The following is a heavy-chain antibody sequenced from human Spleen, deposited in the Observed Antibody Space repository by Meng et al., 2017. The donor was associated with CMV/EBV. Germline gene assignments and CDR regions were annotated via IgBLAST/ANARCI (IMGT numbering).Heavy chain of an antibody. CDR3: ANEQDYGARDY. J-gene: IGHJ4*02. Sequence: GESLKISCAASGFTFSIYGMHWARQAPGKGLEWVAFIRFDASNKYYADSVKGRFTISRDNSKSTLYLQMNSLRAEDTAVYYCANEQDYGARDYWGQGTLVTVSS. CDR1: GFTFSIYG. CDR2: IRFDASNK. V-gene: IGHV3-30*02. D-gene: IGHD4-17*01.